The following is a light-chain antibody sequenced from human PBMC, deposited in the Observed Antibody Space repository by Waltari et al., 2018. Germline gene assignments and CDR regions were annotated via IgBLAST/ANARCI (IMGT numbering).Light chain of an antibody. J-gene: IGKJ1*01. CDR2: GAS. Sequence: EIVLTQSPGTLSLSPGERATLSCRASQSVSSSYLAWYQQKPGQAPRLLIYGASSRATGIPDRFSGSGFGTDFTLTISRLELEDFAVYYCQQYTGSPWTFGQGTKVEIK. V-gene: IGKV3-20*01. CDR1: QSVSSSY. CDR3: QQYTGSPWT.